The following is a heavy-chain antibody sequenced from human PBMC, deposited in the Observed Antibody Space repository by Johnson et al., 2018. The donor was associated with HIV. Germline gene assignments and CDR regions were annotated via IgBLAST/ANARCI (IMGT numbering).Heavy chain of an antibody. CDR1: GFTFDDYA. V-gene: IGHV3-9*01. J-gene: IGHJ3*02. D-gene: IGHD3-10*01. CDR3: ARDRITMVRGVTEDAFDI. Sequence: VESGGGFVQPGRSLRLSCAASGFTFDDYAMHWVRQAPGKGLEWVSGISWNSGSTGYADSVKGRFTISRDNAKNSLYLQMNSLRAEDTALYYCARDRITMVRGVTEDAFDIWGQGTMVTVSS. CDR2: ISWNSGST.